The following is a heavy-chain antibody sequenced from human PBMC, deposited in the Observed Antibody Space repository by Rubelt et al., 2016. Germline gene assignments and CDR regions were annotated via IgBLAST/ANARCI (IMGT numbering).Heavy chain of an antibody. V-gene: IGHV3-30*04. CDR3: ARVTMIVVVPHAFDI. D-gene: IGHD3-22*01. Sequence: SSYAMHWVRQAPGKGLEWVAVISYDGSNKYYADSVKGRFTISRDNSKNTLYLQMNSLRAEDTAVYYCARVTMIVVVPHAFDIWGQGTMVTVSS. J-gene: IGHJ3*02. CDR1: SSYA. CDR2: ISYDGSNK.